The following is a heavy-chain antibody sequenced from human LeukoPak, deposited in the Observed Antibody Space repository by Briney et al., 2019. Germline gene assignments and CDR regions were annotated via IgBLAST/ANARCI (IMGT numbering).Heavy chain of an antibody. Sequence: SQTLSLTCAISGDSVSSNSAAWNWIRQSPSRGLEWLGRTYYRSKWYNDYAVSVKSRITINPDTSKNQFSLQLSSVTAADTAVYYCARIQGGYGSGNTCVDYWGQGTLVTVSS. CDR1: GDSVSSNSAA. V-gene: IGHV6-1*01. CDR3: ARIQGGYGSGNTCVDY. D-gene: IGHD3-10*01. CDR2: TYYRSKWYN. J-gene: IGHJ4*02.